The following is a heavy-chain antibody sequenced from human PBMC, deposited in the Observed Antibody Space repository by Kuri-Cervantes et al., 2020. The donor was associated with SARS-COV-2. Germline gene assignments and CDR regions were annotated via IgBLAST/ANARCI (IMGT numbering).Heavy chain of an antibody. D-gene: IGHD2-2*03. J-gene: IGHJ5*02. V-gene: IGHV5-51*01. CDR3: ARRGYCSSTSCHGGNWFDP. Sequence: GESLKISCKGSGYSFTSYWIGWVRQMPGKGLEWMGIIHPGDSDTRYSPSFQGQVTISADKSISTAYLQWSSLKASDTAMYYCARRGYCSSTSCHGGNWFDPWGQGTLVTVSS. CDR2: IHPGDSDT. CDR1: GYSFTSYW.